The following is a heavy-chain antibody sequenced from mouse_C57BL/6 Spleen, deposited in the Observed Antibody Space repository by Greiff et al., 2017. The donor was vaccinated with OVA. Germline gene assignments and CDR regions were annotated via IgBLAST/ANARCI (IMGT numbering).Heavy chain of an antibody. CDR3: ARRQSFYSSGPYFDY. D-gene: IGHD3-2*02. Sequence: QVQLQQSGAELVRPGTSVKVSCKASGYAFTNYLIEWVKQRPGQGLEWIGVINPGSGGTNYNEKFKGKATLTADKSSSTAYMQLSSLTSEDSAVYFCARRQSFYSSGPYFDYWGQGTTLTVSS. J-gene: IGHJ2*01. CDR2: INPGSGGT. CDR1: GYAFTNYL. V-gene: IGHV1-54*01.